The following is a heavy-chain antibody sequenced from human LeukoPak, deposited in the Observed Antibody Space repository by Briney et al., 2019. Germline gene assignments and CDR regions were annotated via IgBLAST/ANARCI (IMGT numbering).Heavy chain of an antibody. CDR1: GFTFSSYS. CDR3: AAVATITNY. D-gene: IGHD5-12*01. V-gene: IGHV3-48*04. J-gene: IGHJ4*02. Sequence: GGSLRLSCAASGFTFSSYSMNWVRQAPGKGLEWVSYISSSSSTIYYADSVKGRFTISRDNAKNSLCLQMNSLRAEDTAVYYCAAVATITNYWGQGTLVTVSS. CDR2: ISSSSSTI.